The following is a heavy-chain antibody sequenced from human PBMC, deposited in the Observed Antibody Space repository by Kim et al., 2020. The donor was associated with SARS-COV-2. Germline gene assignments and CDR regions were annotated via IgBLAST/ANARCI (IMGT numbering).Heavy chain of an antibody. J-gene: IGHJ5*02. CDR3: ATTTLFGGPNWFDP. Sequence: GKGLGWMGGFGPEDGETIYAQKFQGRVTMTEDTSTDTAYMELSSLRSEDTAVYYCATTTLFGGPNWFDPWGQGTLVTVSS. CDR2: FGPEDGET. D-gene: IGHD3-3*01. V-gene: IGHV1-24*01.